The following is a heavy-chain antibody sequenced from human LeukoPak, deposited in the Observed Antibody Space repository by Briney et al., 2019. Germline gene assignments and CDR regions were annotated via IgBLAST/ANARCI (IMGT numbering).Heavy chain of an antibody. CDR3: ARGLSSSWSRYYYYYYYMDV. V-gene: IGHV4-34*01. J-gene: IGHJ6*03. CDR1: GGSFSGYY. Sequence: SETLSLTCAVYGGSFSGYYWSWIRQPPGKGLEWIGEINHRGSTNYNPSLKSRVTISVDTSKNQFSLKLSSVTAADTAVYYCARGLSSSWSRYYYYYYYMDVWGKGTTVTVSS. CDR2: INHRGST. D-gene: IGHD2-2*01.